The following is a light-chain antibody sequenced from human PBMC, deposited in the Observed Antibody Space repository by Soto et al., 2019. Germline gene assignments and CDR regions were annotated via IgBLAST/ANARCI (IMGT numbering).Light chain of an antibody. CDR3: QQYDVHPKT. CDR1: ENIKNW. CDR2: DAS. Sequence: DVQMTQSPSTLAASVGDRVTITCRASENIKNWLAWYQHTPGKAPKVLISDASRLETGVPSRFSGSGYGTDFTLTITSLKTDDFGTYHCQQYDVHPKTFGQGTKVDLK. J-gene: IGKJ1*01. V-gene: IGKV1-5*01.